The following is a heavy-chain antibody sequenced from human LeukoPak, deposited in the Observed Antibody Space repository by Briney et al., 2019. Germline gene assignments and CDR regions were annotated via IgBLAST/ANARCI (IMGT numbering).Heavy chain of an antibody. Sequence: SETLSLTCTVSGGPISSYYWSWIRRPPGKGLEWIGYIYYSGSTNYNPSLKSRVTISVDTSKNQFSLKLSSVTAADTAVYYCARGPKGRYLSEDYYYYGMDVWGQGTTVTVSS. CDR1: GGPISSYY. CDR3: ARGPKGRYLSEDYYYYGMDV. CDR2: IYYSGST. J-gene: IGHJ6*02. V-gene: IGHV4-59*01. D-gene: IGHD1-1*01.